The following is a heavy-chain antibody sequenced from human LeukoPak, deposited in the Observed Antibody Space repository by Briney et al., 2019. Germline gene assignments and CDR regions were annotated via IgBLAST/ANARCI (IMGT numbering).Heavy chain of an antibody. CDR1: GYTFTSYA. V-gene: IGHV1-3*01. Sequence: ASVKVSCKASGYTFTSYAMHWVRQAPGQRLEWMGWINAGNGNTKYSQKFQGRVTITRDTSTSTAYMELRSLRSDDTAVYYCARDFSSGWWDYWGQGTLVTVSS. J-gene: IGHJ4*02. CDR2: INAGNGNT. D-gene: IGHD6-19*01. CDR3: ARDFSSGWWDY.